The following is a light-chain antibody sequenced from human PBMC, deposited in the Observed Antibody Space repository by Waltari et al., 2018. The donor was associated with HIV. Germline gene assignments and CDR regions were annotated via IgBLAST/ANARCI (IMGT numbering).Light chain of an antibody. J-gene: IGLJ2*01. Sequence: QSALTQPDSVSGSPGQSITISCSGSGNDIGAYNFVSWYQQRPGKAPKLLIYEVSGRPSGLAGRFCCAKSGPTAALDISWRQGEDEGHYLCTSYTNRGALAVFGGGTKVTVL. CDR2: EVS. CDR1: GNDIGAYNF. V-gene: IGLV2-14*01. CDR3: TSYTNRGALAV.